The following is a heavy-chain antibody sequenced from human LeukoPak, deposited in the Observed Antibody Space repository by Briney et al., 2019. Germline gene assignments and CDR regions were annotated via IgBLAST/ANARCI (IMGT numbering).Heavy chain of an antibody. Sequence: SETLSLTCTVSGGSISSYYWSWIRQRPGKGLEWIGYIYYSGSTNYNPSLKSRVTISVDTSKNQFSLKLSSVTAADTAVYYYARIEYSSSGSFDYWGQGTLVTVSS. D-gene: IGHD6-6*01. V-gene: IGHV4-59*01. CDR1: GGSISSYY. J-gene: IGHJ4*02. CDR2: IYYSGST. CDR3: ARIEYSSSGSFDY.